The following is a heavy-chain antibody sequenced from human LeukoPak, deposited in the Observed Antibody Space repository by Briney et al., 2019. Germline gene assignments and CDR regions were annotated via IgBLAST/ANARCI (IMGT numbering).Heavy chain of an antibody. Sequence: GRSLRLSCAASGFTFSSYGMHWVRQAPGKGLEWVAIIWYDGSNKYYADSVKGRFTISRDNSKNTLYLQMNSLRAEDTAVYYCARDQAVGAGDGRGFDFWGQGTLVTVSS. CDR1: GFTFSSYG. J-gene: IGHJ4*02. V-gene: IGHV3-33*01. CDR2: IWYDGSNK. D-gene: IGHD6-19*01. CDR3: ARDQAVGAGDGRGFDF.